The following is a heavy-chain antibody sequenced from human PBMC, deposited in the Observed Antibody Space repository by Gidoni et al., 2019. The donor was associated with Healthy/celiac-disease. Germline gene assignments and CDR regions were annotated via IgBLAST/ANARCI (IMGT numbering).Heavy chain of an antibody. D-gene: IGHD6-19*01. J-gene: IGHJ3*02. V-gene: IGHV3-11*01. Sequence: QVQLVESGGGLVKPGGSLRLSCAASGFPFSDSYMSWIRQAPGKGLEWVSYISSSGSTIYYADSVKGRFTISRDNAKNSLYLQMNSLRAEDTAVYYCARERTHSSGWYGDDAFDIWGQGTMVTVSS. CDR1: GFPFSDSY. CDR2: ISSSGSTI. CDR3: ARERTHSSGWYGDDAFDI.